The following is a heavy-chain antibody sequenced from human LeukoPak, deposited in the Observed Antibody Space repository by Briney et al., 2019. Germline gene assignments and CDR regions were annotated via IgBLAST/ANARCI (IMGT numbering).Heavy chain of an antibody. CDR2: IYTSGST. CDR1: GGSISSGSYY. CDR3: ARSWIHPMDPGCYFDY. D-gene: IGHD5-18*01. J-gene: IGHJ4*02. Sequence: SQILSLTCTVSGGSISSGSYYWSWIRQPAGKGLEWIGRIYTSGSTNYNPPLKSRVTISVDTSKNQFSLKLSSVTAADTAVYYCARSWIHPMDPGCYFDYWGQGTLVTVSS. V-gene: IGHV4-61*02.